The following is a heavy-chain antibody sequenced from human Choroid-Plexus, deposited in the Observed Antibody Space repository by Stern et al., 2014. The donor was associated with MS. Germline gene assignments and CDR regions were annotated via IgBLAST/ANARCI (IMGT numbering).Heavy chain of an antibody. J-gene: IGHJ5*02. CDR1: GFTFGSCA. CDR3: AKDRQYLTYFFDH. Sequence: VQLEESGGGVVQPGRPLRLSCVASGFTFGSCAMHWVRQAPGKGLEWVGGVSHDGNYKYYADSVKGRFTISRDNSQNTLYMQMSSLRPEDTAVYYCAKDRQYLTYFFDHWGQGSLVTVSS. D-gene: IGHD2/OR15-2a*01. CDR2: VSHDGNYK. V-gene: IGHV3-30*18.